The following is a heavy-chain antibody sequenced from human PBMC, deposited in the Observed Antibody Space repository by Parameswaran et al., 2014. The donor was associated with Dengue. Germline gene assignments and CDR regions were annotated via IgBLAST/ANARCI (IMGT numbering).Heavy chain of an antibody. V-gene: IGHV6-1*01. CDR1: ISVA. CDR2: TYYNSKWYN. D-gene: IGHD6-19*01. J-gene: IGHJ3*02. Sequence: ISVARWIRQSPSRGLEWLGRTYYNSKWYNDYAVFVKSRIIINPDTSKNQVSLQLKSVTPEDTAVYYCAKGWLRGAFDIWGQGTMVTVSS. CDR3: AKGWLRGAFDI.